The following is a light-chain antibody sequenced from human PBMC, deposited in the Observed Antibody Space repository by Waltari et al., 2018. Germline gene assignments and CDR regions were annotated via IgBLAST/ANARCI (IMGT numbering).Light chain of an antibody. V-gene: IGKV3-20*01. CDR2: GAS. CDR1: QIVRRA. J-gene: IGKJ1*01. Sequence: IVFTQSLGTLPLSPEDRATLSCRASQIVRRALAWYQQNPGQAPRLLIYGASNRATGIPDRFSGSGSGTDFSLIISRLEPEDFAVYYCQHYVSLPVTFGQGTKVEIK. CDR3: QHYVSLPVT.